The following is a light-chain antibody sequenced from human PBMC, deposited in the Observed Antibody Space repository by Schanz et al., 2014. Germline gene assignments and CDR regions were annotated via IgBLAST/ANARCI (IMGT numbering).Light chain of an antibody. J-gene: IGKJ4*01. CDR3: QQYSNWPLLT. Sequence: EIVMTQSPATLSVSPGERATLSCRASQSVSSNLGWYQQKPGQAPRLLIYGASTRATGIPARFIGSGSGTEFTLTISSLQSEDFAVYYCQQYSNWPLLTFGGGTKVEIK. V-gene: IGKV3-15*01. CDR2: GAS. CDR1: QSVSSN.